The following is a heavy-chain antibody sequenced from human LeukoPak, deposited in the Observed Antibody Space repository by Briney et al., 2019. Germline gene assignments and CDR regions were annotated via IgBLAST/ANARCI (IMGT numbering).Heavy chain of an antibody. Sequence: SVKGRFTISRDNSKNTLYLQMNSLRAEDTAVYYCARPYYYGSGSPFDYWGQGTLVTVSS. D-gene: IGHD3-10*01. CDR3: ARPYYYGSGSPFDY. V-gene: IGHV3-30*01. J-gene: IGHJ4*02.